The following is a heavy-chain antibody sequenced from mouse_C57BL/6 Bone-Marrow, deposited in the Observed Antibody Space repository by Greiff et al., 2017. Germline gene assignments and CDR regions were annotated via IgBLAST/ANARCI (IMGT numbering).Heavy chain of an antibody. D-gene: IGHD1-1*01. J-gene: IGHJ2*01. CDR2: IDPEDGET. V-gene: IGHV14-2*01. CDR1: GFNIKDYY. CDR3: ALSNYYYGSSPFDY. Sequence: VQLQQSGAELVKPGASATLSCTASGFNIKDYYMHWVQPRTEQGLEWIGRIDPEDGETKYALKFQGKATITADTSSNTAYLQLSRLTSEDTAVYYGALSNYYYGSSPFDYWGQGTTLTVSS.